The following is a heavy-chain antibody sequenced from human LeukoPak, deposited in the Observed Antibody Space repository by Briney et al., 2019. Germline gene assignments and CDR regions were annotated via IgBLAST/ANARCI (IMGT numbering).Heavy chain of an antibody. V-gene: IGHV4-39*07. CDR2: IYYSGST. CDR1: GGSISSSSYY. Sequence: SETLSLTCTVSGGSISSSSYYWGWIRQPPGKGLEWIGSIYYSGSTYYNPSLKSRVTISVDTSKNQFSLKLSSVTAADTAVYYCARPPLGYCSSTSCYKWGQGTLVTVSS. D-gene: IGHD2-2*02. CDR3: ARPPLGYCSSTSCYK. J-gene: IGHJ4*02.